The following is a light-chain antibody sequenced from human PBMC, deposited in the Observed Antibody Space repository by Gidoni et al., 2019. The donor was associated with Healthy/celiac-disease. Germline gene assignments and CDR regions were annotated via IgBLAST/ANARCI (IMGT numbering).Light chain of an antibody. J-gene: IGKJ2*01. Sequence: AIRLSQSPSSVSASTRDRVTITCRSSQSISSYLAWYQQKPGKAPKLLIYAASTLQSGVPSRFSGSGSGTDFTLTISCLQSEDFATYYCQQYYSYPYTFGQGTKLEIK. CDR2: AAS. CDR1: QSISSY. CDR3: QQYYSYPYT. V-gene: IGKV1-8*01.